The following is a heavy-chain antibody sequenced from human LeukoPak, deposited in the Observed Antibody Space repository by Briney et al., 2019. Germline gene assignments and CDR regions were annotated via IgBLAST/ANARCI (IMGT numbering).Heavy chain of an antibody. CDR3: ARIPHRVPHNWFDP. V-gene: IGHV1-8*01. J-gene: IGHJ5*02. D-gene: IGHD3-3*01. Sequence: ASVKVSCKASGYTFTSYDINWVRQATGQGLEWMGWMNPNSGNTGYAQKFQGRVTMTRDTSISTAYMELSSLRSDDAAVYYCARIPHRVPHNWFDPWGQGTLVTVSS. CDR2: MNPNSGNT. CDR1: GYTFTSYD.